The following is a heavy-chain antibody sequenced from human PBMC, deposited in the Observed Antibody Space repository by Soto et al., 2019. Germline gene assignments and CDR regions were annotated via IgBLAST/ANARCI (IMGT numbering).Heavy chain of an antibody. CDR1: GYSFTSYF. J-gene: IGHJ3*02. V-gene: IGHV1-46*01. CDR2: VNPGPGGA. Sequence: ASVKVSCKASGYSFTSYFIHWVRQAPGQGREWMGVVNPGPGGASYAPKFQGRLSMTRDTSTSTVHMELRSLKSEDSAVYYCAREGRPGRVGRPVPVTSDACNTWGKGTVVSVSS. CDR3: AREGRPGRVGRPVPVTSDACNT. D-gene: IGHD1-1*01.